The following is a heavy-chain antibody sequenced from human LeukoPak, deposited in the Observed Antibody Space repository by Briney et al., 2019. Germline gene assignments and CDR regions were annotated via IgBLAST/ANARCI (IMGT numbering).Heavy chain of an antibody. D-gene: IGHD3-22*01. J-gene: IGHJ4*02. Sequence: PGGSLRLSCAASGFIFSNYGMSWVRQAPGKGLEWVSAIRGNADTTYYADSVKGRFTIFRDNSKNMLYLQMNSLRVEDTAVYYCAKGHGDASGYYYFDYWGQGTLVTVSS. V-gene: IGHV3-23*01. CDR3: AKGHGDASGYYYFDY. CDR2: IRGNADTT. CDR1: GFIFSNYG.